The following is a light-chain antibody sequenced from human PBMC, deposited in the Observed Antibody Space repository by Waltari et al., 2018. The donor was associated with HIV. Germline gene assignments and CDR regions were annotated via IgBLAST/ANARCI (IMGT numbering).Light chain of an antibody. V-gene: IGKV1-5*03. CDR2: QAS. Sequence: DIRMAQSPSTLSASVGDRVTITCRASQSVGSFLAWYQRKPGKAPKLLIFQASSLQTGVPSRFSGSGSGTYFTLTITSLQLEDFASYYCQQYHTYLTFGQGTDLE. CDR3: QQYHTYLT. J-gene: IGKJ2*01. CDR1: QSVGSF.